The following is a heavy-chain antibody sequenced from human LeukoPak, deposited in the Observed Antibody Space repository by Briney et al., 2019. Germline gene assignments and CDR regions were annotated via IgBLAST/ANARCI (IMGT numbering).Heavy chain of an antibody. D-gene: IGHD5-12*01. J-gene: IGHJ4*02. Sequence: PGRSLRLSCAASGFTFSSHAMHWVRQAPGKGLEWVAVISYDGSSKYYADSVKGRFTISRDNSKNTLYLQMNSLRAEDTAVYYCARALVADSHLDYWGQGTLVTVSS. CDR1: GFTFSSHA. CDR2: ISYDGSSK. V-gene: IGHV3-30*04. CDR3: ARALVADSHLDY.